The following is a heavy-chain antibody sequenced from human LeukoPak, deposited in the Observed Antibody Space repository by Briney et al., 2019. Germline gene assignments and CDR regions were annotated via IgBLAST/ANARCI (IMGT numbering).Heavy chain of an antibody. D-gene: IGHD3-10*01. J-gene: IGHJ6*03. CDR3: ARVRSGFGALDYYYYMDV. CDR1: GGSISSSSYY. CDR2: IYYSGST. V-gene: IGHV4-39*07. Sequence: SETLSLTCTVSGGSISSSSYYWGWIRRPPGKGLEWIGSIYYSGSTYYNPSLKSRVTISVDTSKNQFSLKLSSVTAADTAVYYCARVRSGFGALDYYYYMDVWGKGTTVTVSS.